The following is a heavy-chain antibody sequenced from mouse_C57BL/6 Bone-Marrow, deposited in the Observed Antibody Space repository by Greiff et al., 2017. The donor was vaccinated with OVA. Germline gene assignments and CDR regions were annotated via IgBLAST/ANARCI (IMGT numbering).Heavy chain of an antibody. CDR1: GFTFSDYY. CDR2: ISNGGGST. V-gene: IGHV5-12*01. J-gene: IGHJ4*01. Sequence: EVQRVESGGGLVQPGGSLKLSCAASGFTFSDYYMYWVRQTPEKRLEWVAYISNGGGSTYYPDTVKGRFTISRDNAKNTLYLQMSRLKSEDTAMYYCAIYLKGAMDYWGQGTSVTVSS. D-gene: IGHD1-1*01. CDR3: AIYLKGAMDY.